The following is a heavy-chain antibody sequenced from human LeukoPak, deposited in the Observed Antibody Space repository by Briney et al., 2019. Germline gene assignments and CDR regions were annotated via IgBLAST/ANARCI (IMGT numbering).Heavy chain of an antibody. V-gene: IGHV4-59*01. J-gene: IGHJ4*02. CDR2: IYYSGST. Sequence: PSETLSLTCPVPGGSLSRYYWTWVRQPAAKEMHWIGYIYYSGSTSYNPSLKSRVTISIDTSKNQFSLILSSVTAADTAVYYCARESIAVAGFDYWGQGALVTVSS. CDR3: ARESIAVAGFDY. D-gene: IGHD6-19*01. CDR1: GGSLSRYY.